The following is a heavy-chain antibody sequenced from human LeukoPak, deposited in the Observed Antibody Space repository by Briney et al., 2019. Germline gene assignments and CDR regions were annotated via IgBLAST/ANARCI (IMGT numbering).Heavy chain of an antibody. CDR2: IYYSGST. Sequence: SETLSLTCTVSDGSISSSSYYWGWIRQPPGKGLEWIGSIYYSGSTYYNPSLKSRVTISVDTSKNQFSLKLSSVTAADTAVYYCARNRDSSGYYVDAFDIWGQGTMVTVSS. CDR3: ARNRDSSGYYVDAFDI. D-gene: IGHD3-22*01. J-gene: IGHJ3*02. V-gene: IGHV4-39*07. CDR1: DGSISSSSYY.